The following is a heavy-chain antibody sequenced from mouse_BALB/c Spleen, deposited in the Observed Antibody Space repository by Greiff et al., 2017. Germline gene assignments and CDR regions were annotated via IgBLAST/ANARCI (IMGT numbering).Heavy chain of an antibody. CDR2: ISSGGRT. J-gene: IGHJ4*01. Sequence: EVQLVESGGGLVKPGGSLKLSCAASGFTFSSYAMSWVRQTPEKRMEWVAAISSGGRTYYPDSVKGRFTISRDNARNILYLQMSSLRSEDTAMYYCARLGDGSSLYYAMDYLVQRTSVTVSS. CDR3: ARLGDGSSLYYAMDY. D-gene: IGHD2-3*01. V-gene: IGHV5-6-5*01. CDR1: GFTFSSYA.